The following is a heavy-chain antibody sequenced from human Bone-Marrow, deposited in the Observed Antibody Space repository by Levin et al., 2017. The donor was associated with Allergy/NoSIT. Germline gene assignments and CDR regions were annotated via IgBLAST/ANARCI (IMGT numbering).Heavy chain of an antibody. CDR3: ARAGGYRQWLVAPFDY. Sequence: LSLTCAASGFTFSSYGMHWVRQAPGKGLEWVAVIWYDGSNKYYADSVKGRFTISRDNSKNTLYLQMNSLRAEDTAVYYCARAGGYRQWLVAPFDYWGQGTLVTVSS. CDR2: IWYDGSNK. CDR1: GFTFSSYG. J-gene: IGHJ4*02. V-gene: IGHV3-33*01. D-gene: IGHD6-19*01.